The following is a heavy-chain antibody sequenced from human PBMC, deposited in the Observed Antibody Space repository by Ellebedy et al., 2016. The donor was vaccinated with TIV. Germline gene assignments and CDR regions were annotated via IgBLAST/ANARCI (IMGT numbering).Heavy chain of an antibody. CDR1: GFTVSSNY. V-gene: IGHV3-53*01. CDR3: ATRDYDLWSGVSYYYYMDV. Sequence: GESLKISXAASGFTVSSNYMSWDRQAPGKGLEWVSVIYSGGSTFYADSVKGRFTISRDNSKNTLYLQMNSLRAEDTAVYYCATRDYDLWSGVSYYYYMDVWGKGTTVTVSS. CDR2: IYSGGST. D-gene: IGHD3-3*01. J-gene: IGHJ6*03.